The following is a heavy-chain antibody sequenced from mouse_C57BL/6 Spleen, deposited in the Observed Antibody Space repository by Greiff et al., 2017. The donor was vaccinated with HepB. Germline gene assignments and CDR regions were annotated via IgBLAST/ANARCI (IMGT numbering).Heavy chain of an antibody. CDR2: INPNNGGT. CDR3: ARLSSGIWFAY. Sequence: EVKLMESGPELVKPGASVKIPCKASGYTFTDYNMDWVKQSHGKSLEWIGDINPNNGGTIYNQKFKGKATLTVDKSSSTAYMELRSLTSEDTAVYYCARLSSGIWFAYWGQGTLVTVSA. J-gene: IGHJ3*01. V-gene: IGHV1-18*01. CDR1: GYTFTDYN. D-gene: IGHD3-2*02.